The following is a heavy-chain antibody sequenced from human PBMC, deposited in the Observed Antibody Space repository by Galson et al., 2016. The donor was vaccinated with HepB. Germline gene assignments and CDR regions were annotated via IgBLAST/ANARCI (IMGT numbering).Heavy chain of an antibody. CDR1: GASISGYY. Sequence: SETLSLTCGVYGASISGYYWSWIRQPPGKGQDWIGEINHSGGTNHNPSLKSRVTISVDTSKNQFSLKLKSVNAADTAGYYCARGSSNWPAGAFDIWGPGTVLTVSS. D-gene: IGHD6-13*01. CDR3: ARGSSNWPAGAFDI. V-gene: IGHV4-34*01. CDR2: INHSGGT. J-gene: IGHJ3*02.